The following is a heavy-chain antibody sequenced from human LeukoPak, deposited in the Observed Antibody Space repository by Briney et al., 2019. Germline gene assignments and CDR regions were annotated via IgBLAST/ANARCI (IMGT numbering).Heavy chain of an antibody. Sequence: ASVKVSCKAFGYTLTNYGTNWVRQAPGQGLEWMGWIRVYNGNTNYAQKFQDRVTMTTDTSTSTAYMELRSLRSDDTAVYYCARDAGAGEYYFDYWGQGTLVTVSS. CDR1: GYTLTNYG. CDR3: ARDAGAGEYYFDY. V-gene: IGHV1-18*01. CDR2: IRVYNGNT. J-gene: IGHJ4*02. D-gene: IGHD6-19*01.